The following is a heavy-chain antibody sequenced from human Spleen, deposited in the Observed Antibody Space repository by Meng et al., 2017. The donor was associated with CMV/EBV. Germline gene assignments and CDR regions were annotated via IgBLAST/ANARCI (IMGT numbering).Heavy chain of an antibody. V-gene: IGHV3-66*02. Sequence: GESLKISCAASGFTVSSNYMSWVRQAPGKGLEWVSVIYSGGSTYYADSVQGRFTISRDKSKNTVYLQLSSLRPEDTAVYYCAREGDCSSASCVRNSYYYFYAMDVWGQGTTVTVSS. D-gene: IGHD2-2*01. CDR2: IYSGGST. J-gene: IGHJ6*02. CDR1: GFTVSSNY. CDR3: AREGDCSSASCVRNSYYYFYAMDV.